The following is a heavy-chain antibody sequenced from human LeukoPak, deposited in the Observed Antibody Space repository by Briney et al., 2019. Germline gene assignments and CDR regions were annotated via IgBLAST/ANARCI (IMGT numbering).Heavy chain of an antibody. CDR3: ARGPAMVRGVNWFDP. CDR2: INHSGST. D-gene: IGHD3-10*01. V-gene: IGHV4-34*01. CDR1: GGSFSGYC. J-gene: IGHJ5*02. Sequence: SETLSLTCAVCGGSFSGYCWSWIRQPPGKGLEWTGEINHSGSTNYNPSLKSRVTISVDTSKNQFSLKLSSVTAADTAVYYCARGPAMVRGVNWFDPWGQGTLVTVSS.